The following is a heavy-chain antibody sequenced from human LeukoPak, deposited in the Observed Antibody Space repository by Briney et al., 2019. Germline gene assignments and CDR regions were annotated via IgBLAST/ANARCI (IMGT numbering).Heavy chain of an antibody. D-gene: IGHD6-13*01. CDR3: ARLGPAGIFDYYYSMDV. J-gene: IGHJ6*03. CDR2: IYHSGNT. V-gene: IGHV4-38-2*02. Sequence: SETLSLTCTVSGYSVSSGFYWGWIRQPPGKGLEWVGIIYHSGNTYYNPSLKSRVTISVDTSKNQFSLKLSSVTAADTAVYYCARLGPAGIFDYYYSMDVWGKGSTVTVSS. CDR1: GYSVSSGFY.